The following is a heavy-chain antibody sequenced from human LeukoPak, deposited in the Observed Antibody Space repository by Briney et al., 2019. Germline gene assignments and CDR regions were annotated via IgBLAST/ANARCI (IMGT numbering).Heavy chain of an antibody. CDR2: IYYSGST. Sequence: SETLSLTCTVSGGSISSSSYYWGWLRQPPGKGLEWIGSIYYSGSTYYNPSLKSRVTISVDTSKNQFSLKLSSVTAADTAVYYCVASSWLTGTFDYWGQGTLVTVSS. CDR1: GGSISSSSYY. V-gene: IGHV4-39*01. D-gene: IGHD6-13*01. J-gene: IGHJ4*02. CDR3: VASSWLTGTFDY.